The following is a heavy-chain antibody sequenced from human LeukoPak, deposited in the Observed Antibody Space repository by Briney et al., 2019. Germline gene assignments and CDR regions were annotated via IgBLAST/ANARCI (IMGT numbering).Heavy chain of an antibody. CDR2: ISAYNGNT. Sequence: GASVKVSCKASGYTFTSYAMNWVRQAPGQGLEWMGWISAYNGNTNYAQKLQGRVTMTTDTSTSTAYMELRSLRSDDTAVYYCARDRSVVSFDPWGQGTLVTVSS. CDR1: GYTFTSYA. V-gene: IGHV1-18*01. D-gene: IGHD2-15*01. J-gene: IGHJ5*02. CDR3: ARDRSVVSFDP.